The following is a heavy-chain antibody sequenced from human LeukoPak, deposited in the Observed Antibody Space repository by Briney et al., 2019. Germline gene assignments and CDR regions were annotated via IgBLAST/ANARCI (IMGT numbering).Heavy chain of an antibody. CDR2: ISSSGSTI. V-gene: IGHV3-11*04. CDR1: GFTFSDYY. D-gene: IGHD3-16*01. CDR3: ARGEHHAYYYYYYMDV. Sequence: GGSLRLSCAVSGFTFSDYYMSWIRQAPGKGLEWVSYISSSGSTIYYADSVKGRFTISRDNTKNSLYLQMNSLRAEDTAVYYCARGEHHAYYYYYYMDVWGKGTTVTVSS. J-gene: IGHJ6*03.